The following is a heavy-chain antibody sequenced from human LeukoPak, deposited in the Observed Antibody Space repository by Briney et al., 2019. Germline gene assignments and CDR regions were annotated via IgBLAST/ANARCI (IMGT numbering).Heavy chain of an antibody. J-gene: IGHJ4*02. CDR2: TRFDGSIK. V-gene: IGHV3-33*01. D-gene: IGHD1-1*01. Sequence: PGRSLRLSCAVSGFIFSDYGFHWVRQAPGKGLEWVAVTRFDGSIKQYADSVKGRFTISRDDSKNTLYLQMNSLKSEDTAVYYCARWGGTRQYYFDYWGRGTLVTVSS. CDR3: ARWGGTRQYYFDY. CDR1: GFIFSDYG.